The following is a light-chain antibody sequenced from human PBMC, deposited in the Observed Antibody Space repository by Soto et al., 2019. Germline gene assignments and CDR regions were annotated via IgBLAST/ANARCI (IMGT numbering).Light chain of an antibody. J-gene: IGKJ1*01. Sequence: EVVLTQSPGTLSLSPGERATPSCRASQSVSSIYLAWYQQKGGQAPRLLIYGVSNRANGIPDRFSGSGSGTDFTLSISRLEPEDFAVYYCQQYGSAPWTFGQGTKVEIK. CDR1: QSVSSIY. CDR2: GVS. CDR3: QQYGSAPWT. V-gene: IGKV3-20*01.